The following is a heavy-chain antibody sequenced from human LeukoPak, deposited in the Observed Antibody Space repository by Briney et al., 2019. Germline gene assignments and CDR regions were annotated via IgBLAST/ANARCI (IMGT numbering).Heavy chain of an antibody. V-gene: IGHV3-21*01. CDR1: GFAFSTCS. J-gene: IGHJ4*02. D-gene: IGHD6-6*01. CDR3: AGYCSSEDY. Sequence: PGGSLRLSCAASGFAFSTCSMNWVRQAPGQGLEWVSAISSGSTYIYYADSVKGRFTISRDDAKNSLSLQMNSLRTEDTAVYFCAGYCSSEDYWGQGTLVTVSS. CDR2: ISSGSTYI.